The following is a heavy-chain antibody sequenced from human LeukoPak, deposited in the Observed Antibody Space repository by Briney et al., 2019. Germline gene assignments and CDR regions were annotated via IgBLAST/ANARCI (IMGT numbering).Heavy chain of an antibody. J-gene: IGHJ6*03. V-gene: IGHV3-11*01. Sequence: PGGSLRLSCAASGFTFSDYYMSWIRQAPGKGLGWVSYISSSGSTKYYADSVKGRFTISRDNAKNSLYLQMNSLRAEDTAVYYCARQVADYGDYVHYYYYYYMDVWGEGTTVTVSS. CDR1: GFTFSDYY. CDR3: ARQVADYGDYVHYYYYYYMDV. CDR2: ISSSGSTK. D-gene: IGHD4-17*01.